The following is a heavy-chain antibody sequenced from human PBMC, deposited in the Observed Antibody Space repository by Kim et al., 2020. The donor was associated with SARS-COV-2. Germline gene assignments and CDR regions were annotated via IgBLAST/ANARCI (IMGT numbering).Heavy chain of an antibody. CDR3: TKAGTAGALDS. V-gene: IGHV3-74*01. J-gene: IGHJ4*02. CDR1: GFTFSSYW. CDR2: IKSDGSST. Sequence: GSLRLSCAASGFTFSSYWMHWVRQAPGKGLVWVSRIKSDGSSTFYADSVKGRFTISRDNAKNTLYLQMDSLRAEDTALYYCTKAGTAGALDSWGQGTLVTVSS. D-gene: IGHD6-13*01.